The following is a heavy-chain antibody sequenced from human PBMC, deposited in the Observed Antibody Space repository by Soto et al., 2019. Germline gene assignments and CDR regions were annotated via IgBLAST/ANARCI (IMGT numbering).Heavy chain of an antibody. Sequence: QVQLVESGGGVVQPGRSLRLSCAASGFILSTYARYWVRQAPGKVLEWVAVISYDGNNKYYADSVKGRFTISRDNSKNTLYLQMNSLRAEDTAVYYCARAGCDGGSCYTLVGLRYGLDVWGQGTTVTVS. CDR1: GFILSTYA. CDR2: ISYDGNNK. D-gene: IGHD2-15*01. CDR3: ARAGCDGGSCYTLVGLRYGLDV. V-gene: IGHV3-30-3*01. J-gene: IGHJ6*02.